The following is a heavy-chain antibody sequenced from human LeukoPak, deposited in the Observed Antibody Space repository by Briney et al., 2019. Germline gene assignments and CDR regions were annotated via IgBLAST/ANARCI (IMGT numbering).Heavy chain of an antibody. CDR2: INPSGGST. D-gene: IGHD6-6*01. Sequence: ASVNVSCKASGYTFTSYYMHWVRQAPGQGLEWMGIINPSGGSTSYAQKFQGRVTMTRDTSTSTVYMELTSLRSEDTAVYYCARGRSIAARPGYFQHWGQGTLVTVSS. CDR3: ARGRSIAARPGYFQH. V-gene: IGHV1-46*01. CDR1: GYTFTSYY. J-gene: IGHJ1*01.